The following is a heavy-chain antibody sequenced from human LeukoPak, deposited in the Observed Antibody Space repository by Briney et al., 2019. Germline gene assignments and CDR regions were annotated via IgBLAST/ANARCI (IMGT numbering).Heavy chain of an antibody. Sequence: GGSLRLSCAASGFTVSSNYMSWVRQAPGKGLEWVSVIYSGGSTYYADSVKGRFTISRDNSKNTLYLQMNSLRAEDTAVYYCAKTTEGVVVTPYYFDYWGQGTLVTVSS. D-gene: IGHD3-22*01. CDR1: GFTVSSNY. CDR3: AKTTEGVVVTPYYFDY. J-gene: IGHJ4*02. CDR2: IYSGGST. V-gene: IGHV3-66*01.